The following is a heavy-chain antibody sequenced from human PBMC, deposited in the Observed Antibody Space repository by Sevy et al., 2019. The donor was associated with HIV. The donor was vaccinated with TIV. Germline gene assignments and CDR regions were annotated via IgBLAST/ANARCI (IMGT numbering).Heavy chain of an antibody. V-gene: IGHV1-69*13. CDR1: GGTFSSYA. J-gene: IGHJ4*02. D-gene: IGHD3-10*01. CDR2: IIPIFGTA. CDR3: ARDKGNYYGSGSYYNRFSVFDY. Sequence: ASVKVSCKASGGTFSSYAISWVRQAPGQGLEWMGGIIPIFGTANYAQKFQGRVTITADESTSTAYMELGSLRSEDTAVYYCARDKGNYYGSGSYYNRFSVFDYWGQGTLVTVSS.